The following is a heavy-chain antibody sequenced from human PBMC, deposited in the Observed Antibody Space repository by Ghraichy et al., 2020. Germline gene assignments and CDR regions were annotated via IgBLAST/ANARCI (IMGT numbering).Heavy chain of an antibody. CDR3: ARAGVYDFWSGDYFDY. CDR1: GYTFTGYY. Sequence: ASVKVSCKASGYTFTGYYMHWVRQAPGQGLEWMGWINPNSGGTNYAQKFQGRVTMTRDTSISTAYMELSRLRSDDTAVYYCARAGVYDFWSGDYFDYWGQGTLVTVSS. J-gene: IGHJ4*02. V-gene: IGHV1-2*02. CDR2: INPNSGGT. D-gene: IGHD3-3*01.